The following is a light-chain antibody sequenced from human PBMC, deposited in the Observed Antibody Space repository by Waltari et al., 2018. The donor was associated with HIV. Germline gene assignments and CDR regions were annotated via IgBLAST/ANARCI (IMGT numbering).Light chain of an antibody. Sequence: DIQLTQSPSSLSASVGDRVTITCRASQSIGTYLNWYHQRPGEAPKLLIYAASSLQSGVPSRFSGSGSGTGFTLTIGNLQPEDFGTFYCQQTYTTPRIFGQGTKLEI. J-gene: IGKJ2*01. CDR3: QQTYTTPRI. CDR2: AAS. CDR1: QSIGTY. V-gene: IGKV1-39*01.